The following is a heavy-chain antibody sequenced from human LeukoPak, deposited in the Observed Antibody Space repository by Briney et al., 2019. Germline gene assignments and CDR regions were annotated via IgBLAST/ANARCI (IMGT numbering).Heavy chain of an antibody. CDR1: GFTFSSYW. CDR2: IKEDGSEK. V-gene: IGHV3-7*01. D-gene: IGHD5-18*01. CDR3: AREWIQLWPGDY. J-gene: IGHJ4*02. Sequence: PGGSLRLSCAASGFTFSSYWMSWVRQAPGKGLEWVANIKEDGSEKYYVDSVKGRFTISRDNAKNSLYLQMDSLRAEDTAVYYCAREWIQLWPGDYWGQGTLVTVSS.